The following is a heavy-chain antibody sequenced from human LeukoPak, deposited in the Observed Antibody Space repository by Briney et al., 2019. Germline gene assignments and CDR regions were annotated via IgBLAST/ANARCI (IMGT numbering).Heavy chain of an antibody. D-gene: IGHD6-19*01. CDR3: ARGVAVAGPFDY. J-gene: IGHJ4*02. CDR1: GFTFSNAW. Sequence: GGSLRLSCSASGFTFSNAWMSWVRQAPGKGLEWVANIKQDGSEKYYVDSVKGRFTISRVNAKNSLYLQMNSLRAEDTAVYYCARGVAVAGPFDYWGQGTLVTVSS. V-gene: IGHV3-7*01. CDR2: IKQDGSEK.